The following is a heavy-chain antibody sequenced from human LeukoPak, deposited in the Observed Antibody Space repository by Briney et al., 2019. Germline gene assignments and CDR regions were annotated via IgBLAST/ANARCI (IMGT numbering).Heavy chain of an antibody. CDR2: ISGSGGST. CDR3: AKDLGAYYYDSSGYCSFDY. V-gene: IGHV3-23*01. D-gene: IGHD3-22*01. CDR1: GFTFSSYA. Sequence: GGSLRLSCAASGFTFSSYAMSWVRQAPGKGLEWVSAISGSGGSTYYADSVKGRFTISRDNSKNTLYLQMNSLRAEDTAVYHCAKDLGAYYYDSSGYCSFDYWGQGTPVTVSS. J-gene: IGHJ4*02.